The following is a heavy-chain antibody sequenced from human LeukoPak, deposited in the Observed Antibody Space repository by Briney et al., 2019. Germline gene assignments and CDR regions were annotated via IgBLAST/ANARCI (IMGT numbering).Heavy chain of an antibody. CDR1: GGSISSGSYY. J-gene: IGHJ4*02. CDR2: IYTSGST. Sequence: PSETLSLTCTVSGGSISSGSYYWSWIRQPAGKGLEWIGRIYTSGSTNYNPSLKSRVTISVDTSKNQFSLKLSSVTAADTAVYYCARGRQGSSTSPAIDYWGQGTLVTVSS. CDR3: ARGRQGSSTSPAIDY. D-gene: IGHD2-2*01. V-gene: IGHV4-61*02.